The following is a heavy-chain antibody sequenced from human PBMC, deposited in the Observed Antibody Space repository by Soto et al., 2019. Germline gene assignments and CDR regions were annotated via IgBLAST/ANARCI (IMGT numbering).Heavy chain of an antibody. CDR3: AVRYCSSTSCYTGSIYYYYGMDV. Sequence: QVQLVQSGAGVKKPGSSVKVSCKASGGTFSSYAISWVRQAPGQGLEWMGGIIPIFGTANYAQKFQGRVTITADESTSTAYMELSSLRSEDTAVYYCAVRYCSSTSCYTGSIYYYYGMDVWGQGTTVTVSS. D-gene: IGHD2-2*02. CDR1: GGTFSSYA. J-gene: IGHJ6*02. CDR2: IIPIFGTA. V-gene: IGHV1-69*01.